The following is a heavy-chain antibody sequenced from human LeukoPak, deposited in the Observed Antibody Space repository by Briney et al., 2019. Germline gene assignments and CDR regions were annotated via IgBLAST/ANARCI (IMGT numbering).Heavy chain of an antibody. CDR2: IYYSGIT. CDR3: ARGSPSGGRWFVYYYYMDV. D-gene: IGHD4-23*01. V-gene: IGHV4-39*01. Sequence: SETLSLTCTVSGGSISSTNYYWGWIRQPPGKGLEWIAYIYYSGITYYNPSLKSRVTISVDTSKNQFSLKLSSVTAADTAVYYCARGSPSGGRWFVYYYYMDVWGKGTTVTVSS. J-gene: IGHJ6*03. CDR1: GGSISSTNYY.